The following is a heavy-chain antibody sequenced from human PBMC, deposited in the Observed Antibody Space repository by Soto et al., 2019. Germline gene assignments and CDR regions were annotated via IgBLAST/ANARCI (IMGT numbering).Heavy chain of an antibody. CDR1: GGSFSGYY. CDR3: ARAGKGQPLVDYYMDV. V-gene: IGHV4-34*01. Sequence: SETLSLTCAVYGGSFSGYYWSWIRRPPGKGLEWIGEINHSGSTNYNPSLKSRVTISVDTSKNQFSLKLSSVTAADTAVYYCARAGKGQPLVDYYMDVWGKGTTVT. J-gene: IGHJ6*03. D-gene: IGHD1-26*01. CDR2: INHSGST.